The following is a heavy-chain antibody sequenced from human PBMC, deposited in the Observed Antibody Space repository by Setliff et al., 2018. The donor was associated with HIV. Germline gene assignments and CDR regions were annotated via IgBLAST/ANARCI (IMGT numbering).Heavy chain of an antibody. CDR1: GYSISSGYY. D-gene: IGHD6-19*01. J-gene: IGHJ6*02. CDR3: ARDDSSGWHFYYYYGMDV. V-gene: IGHV4-38-2*02. Sequence: SETLSLTCTVSGYSISSGYYWGRIRQPPGKGLEWIGSIYHSGSTYYNPSLKSRVTISVDTSKNQFSLKLSSVTAADTAVYYCARDDSSGWHFYYYYGMDVWGQGTTVTVSS. CDR2: IYHSGST.